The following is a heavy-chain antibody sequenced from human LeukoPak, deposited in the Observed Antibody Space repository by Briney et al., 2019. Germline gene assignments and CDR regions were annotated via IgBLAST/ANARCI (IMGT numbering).Heavy chain of an antibody. V-gene: IGHV3-30-3*01. J-gene: IGHJ5*02. CDR2: ISYDGSNK. Sequence: GGSLRLSCAASVFTFSSYAMHWVRQAPGKGLEWVAVISYDGSNKYYADSVKGRFTISRDNSKNTLYLQMNSLRAEDTAVYYCARVGGDIVVVPAAPTFDPWGQGTLVTVSS. D-gene: IGHD2-2*01. CDR1: VFTFSSYA. CDR3: ARVGGDIVVVPAAPTFDP.